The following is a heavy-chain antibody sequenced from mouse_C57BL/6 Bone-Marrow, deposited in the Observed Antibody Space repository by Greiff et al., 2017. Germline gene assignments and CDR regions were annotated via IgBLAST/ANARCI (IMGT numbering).Heavy chain of an antibody. CDR1: GFTFSSYA. D-gene: IGHD2-2*01. V-gene: IGHV5-4*01. CDR2: ISDGGSYT. CDR3: ARDGGYGYDGELYAMDY. J-gene: IGHJ4*01. Sequence: EVKLVESGGGLVKPGGSLKLSCAASGFTFSSYAMSWVRQTPEKRLEWVATISDGGSYTYYPDNVKGRFTISRDNAKNNLYLQMSHLKSEVTAMYYCARDGGYGYDGELYAMDYWGQGTSVTVSS.